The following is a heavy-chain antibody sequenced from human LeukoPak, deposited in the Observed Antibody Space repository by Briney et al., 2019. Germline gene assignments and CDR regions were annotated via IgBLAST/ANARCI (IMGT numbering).Heavy chain of an antibody. V-gene: IGHV4-34*01. CDR2: INHSGST. CDR1: GGSITDYY. J-gene: IGHJ6*03. CDR3: ARVGDLFGAHRVRGLPPDYYYMDV. Sequence: PSETLSLTCALSGGSITDYYYNWVRQPPGKGLEWIGEINHSGSTTYNPSLKSRVIIAVDTSKNQFSLKLTSVTAADTAVYYCARVGDLFGAHRVRGLPPDYYYMDVWGKGTTVTVSS. D-gene: IGHD3-10*01.